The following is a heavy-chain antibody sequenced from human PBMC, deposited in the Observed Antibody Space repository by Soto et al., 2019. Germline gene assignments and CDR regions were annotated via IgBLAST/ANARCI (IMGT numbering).Heavy chain of an antibody. CDR2: IRSKANSYAT. Sequence: GGSLRLSCAASGFTFSGSAMHWVRQASGKGLEWVGRIRSKANSYATAYAASVKGRFTISRDDSKNTAYLQMNSLKTEDTAVYYCTRAPNYGDYLGVVGDCFDPWGQGTLVTVSS. J-gene: IGHJ5*02. V-gene: IGHV3-73*01. D-gene: IGHD4-17*01. CDR3: TRAPNYGDYLGVVGDCFDP. CDR1: GFTFSGSA.